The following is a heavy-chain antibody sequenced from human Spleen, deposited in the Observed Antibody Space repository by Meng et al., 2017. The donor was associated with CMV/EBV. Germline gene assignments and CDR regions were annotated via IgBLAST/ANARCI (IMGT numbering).Heavy chain of an antibody. CDR1: GYTFTSYA. D-gene: IGHD2-15*01. CDR2: INPNNGDT. V-gene: IGHV1-2*02. CDR3: ARDQYSLVDY. J-gene: IGHJ4*02. Sequence: ASVKVSCKASGYTFTSYAMHWVRQAPGQRLEWMGWINPNNGDTNYAQKFQGRVTMTRDTSISTAYMELSRLTSDDTDTAVYYCARDQYSLVDYWGQGTLVTVSS.